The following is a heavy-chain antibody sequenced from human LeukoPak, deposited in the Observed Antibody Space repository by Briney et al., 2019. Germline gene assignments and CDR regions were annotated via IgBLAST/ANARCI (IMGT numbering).Heavy chain of an antibody. CDR3: ARDSAALTIFGVVTHPSYGMDV. D-gene: IGHD3-3*01. Sequence: SETLSLTCTVSGGSISSGGYYWSWIRQHPGKGLEWIGYIYYSGSTYYNPSLKSRVTISVNTSKNQFSLKLSSVTAADTAVYYCARDSAALTIFGVVTHPSYGMDVWGQGTAVTVSS. CDR2: IYYSGST. CDR1: GGSISSGGYY. J-gene: IGHJ6*02. V-gene: IGHV4-31*03.